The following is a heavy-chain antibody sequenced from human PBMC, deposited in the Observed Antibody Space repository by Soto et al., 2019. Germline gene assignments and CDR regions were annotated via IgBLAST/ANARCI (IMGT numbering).Heavy chain of an antibody. J-gene: IGHJ4*02. Sequence: PSETLSLTCTVSGGSVSSGSYYWSWIRQPPGKGLEWIGYIYYSGSTNYNPSLESRVTISVDTSKNQFSLKLSSVTAADTAVYYCARDAGGLLRYFDFDYWGQGTLVTVSS. CDR1: GGSVSSGSYY. V-gene: IGHV4-61*01. CDR2: IYYSGST. CDR3: ARDAGGLLRYFDFDY. D-gene: IGHD3-9*01.